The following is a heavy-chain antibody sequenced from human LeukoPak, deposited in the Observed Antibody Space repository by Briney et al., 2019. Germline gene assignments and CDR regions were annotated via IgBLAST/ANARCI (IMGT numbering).Heavy chain of an antibody. D-gene: IGHD2-21*02. V-gene: IGHV3-66*01. Sequence: GGSLRLSCAASGFTVSSNYISWVRQAPGKGLEWVPLIYSGGTTYYADSVKGRFTISRDNSKNTLHLQMNSLRAEDTATYFCARGHNSRAGVTDCCPLDYWGQGTLVTVSS. CDR2: IYSGGTT. CDR3: ARGHNSRAGVTDCCPLDY. J-gene: IGHJ4*02. CDR1: GFTVSSNY.